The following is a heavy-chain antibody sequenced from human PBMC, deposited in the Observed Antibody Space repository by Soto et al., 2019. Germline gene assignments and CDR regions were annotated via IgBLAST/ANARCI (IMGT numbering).Heavy chain of an antibody. V-gene: IGHV3-33*01. Sequence: QVQLVESGGGVVQPGSSLRLYCAASGFTFSSYGMHWVRQAPGKGLEWVAVIWYDGSNKYYADSVKGRFTISRDNSKNTLYLQMNSLRAEDTAVYYCARDYLVVLHRVIDYWGQGTLVTVSS. J-gene: IGHJ4*02. CDR3: ARDYLVVLHRVIDY. CDR1: GFTFSSYG. D-gene: IGHD2-2*01. CDR2: IWYDGSNK.